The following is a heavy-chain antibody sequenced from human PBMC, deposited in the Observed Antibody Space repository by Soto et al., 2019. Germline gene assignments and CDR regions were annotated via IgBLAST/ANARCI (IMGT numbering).Heavy chain of an antibody. CDR2: INHSGST. Sequence: KPSETLSLTCAVYGGSFSGYYWSWIRQPPGKGLEWIGEINHSGSTNYNPSLKSRVTISVDTSKNQFSLKVRSVTAADTAVYYCARSQGAYYYYYGMDVWGQGTTVTVSS. V-gene: IGHV4-34*01. CDR1: GGSFSGYY. J-gene: IGHJ6*02. CDR3: ARSQGAYYYYYGMDV.